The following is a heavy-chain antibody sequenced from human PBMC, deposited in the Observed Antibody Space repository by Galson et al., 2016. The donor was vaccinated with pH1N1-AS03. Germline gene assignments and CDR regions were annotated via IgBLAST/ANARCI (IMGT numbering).Heavy chain of an antibody. Sequence: SVKVSCKASGYTFTNYAVHWVRQAPGQRLEWMGWINGGNGNTKFSRKFQGRVTLTRDTSASTAYMELSSLRSEDTAMYYCATGDRGSYCFDPWGQGTLVTLSS. V-gene: IGHV1-3*01. CDR3: ATGDRGSYCFDP. CDR2: INGGNGNT. J-gene: IGHJ5*02. CDR1: GYTFTNYA. D-gene: IGHD3-10*01.